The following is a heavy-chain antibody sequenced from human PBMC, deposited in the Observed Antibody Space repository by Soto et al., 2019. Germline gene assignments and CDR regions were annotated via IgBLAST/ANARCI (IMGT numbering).Heavy chain of an antibody. Sequence: GSLRLSCAASGFTFSSYAMSWVRQAPGKGLEWIGYIYYSGSTNYNPSLKSRVTISVDTSKNQFSLKLSSVTAADTAVYYCAKWEYNWNYGNWFDPWGQGTLVTVSS. CDR3: AKWEYNWNYGNWFDP. J-gene: IGHJ5*02. CDR2: IYYSGST. V-gene: IGHV4-59*08. CDR1: GFTFSSYA. D-gene: IGHD1-7*01.